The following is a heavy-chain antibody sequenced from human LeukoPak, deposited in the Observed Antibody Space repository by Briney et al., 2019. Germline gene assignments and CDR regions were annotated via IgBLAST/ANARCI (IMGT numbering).Heavy chain of an antibody. V-gene: IGHV4-34*01. D-gene: IGHD6-19*01. Sequence: RPSETLSLTCAVYGGSFSGYYWSWIRQPPGKGLEWIGEINHSGSTNYNPSLKSRVTISVDTSKNQFSLKLSSVTAADTAVYYCARGRSGWYTYWGQGTLVTVSS. CDR2: INHSGST. CDR1: GGSFSGYY. J-gene: IGHJ4*02. CDR3: ARGRSGWYTY.